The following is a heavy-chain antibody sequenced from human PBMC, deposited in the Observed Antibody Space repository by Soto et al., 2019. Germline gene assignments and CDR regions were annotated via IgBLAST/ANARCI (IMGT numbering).Heavy chain of an antibody. CDR2: INPNSGGT. CDR3: ARDLGYGSGSYHWFDP. D-gene: IGHD3-10*01. J-gene: IGHJ5*02. V-gene: IGHV1-2*04. Sequence: QVQLVQSGAEVKKPGASVKVSCKASGYTFTGYYMHWVRQAPGQGLEWMGWINPNSGGTNYAQKFQGWVTMTRDTSISTAYMELSRLRSDDTAVYYCARDLGYGSGSYHWFDPWGQGTLVTVSS. CDR1: GYTFTGYY.